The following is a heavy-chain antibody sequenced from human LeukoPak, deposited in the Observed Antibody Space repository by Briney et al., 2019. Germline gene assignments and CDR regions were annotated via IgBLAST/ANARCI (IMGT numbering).Heavy chain of an antibody. Sequence: PGRSLRLSCAASGFTFSSYAMHWVRQAPGKGLEWVAVISYDGSNKYYADSVKGRFTISRDNSKNTLYLQMNSLRAEDTAVYYCAISGYCSSTSCSDAFDIWGQGTMVTVSS. D-gene: IGHD2-2*01. CDR2: ISYDGSNK. CDR3: AISGYCSSTSCSDAFDI. V-gene: IGHV3-30*04. J-gene: IGHJ3*02. CDR1: GFTFSSYA.